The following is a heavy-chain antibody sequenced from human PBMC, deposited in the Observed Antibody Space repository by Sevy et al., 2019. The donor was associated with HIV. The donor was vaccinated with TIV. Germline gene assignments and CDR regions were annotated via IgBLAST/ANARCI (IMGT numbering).Heavy chain of an antibody. CDR2: ILGSGYT. CDR3: ARYIAGPGFDF. Sequence: SETLSLTCTVSGGSVSTGGYYWSWIRQSAGKGLEWIGRILGSGYTDYNPSHKSRVTISRDTSKSQFSLTLTSVTAADTAMYYCARYIAGPGFDFWGQGIQVTVSS. V-gene: IGHV4-61*02. CDR1: GGSVSTGGYY. D-gene: IGHD1-26*01. J-gene: IGHJ4*02.